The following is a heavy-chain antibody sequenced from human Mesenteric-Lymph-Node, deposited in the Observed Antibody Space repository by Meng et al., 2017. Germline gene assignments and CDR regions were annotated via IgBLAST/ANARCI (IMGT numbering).Heavy chain of an antibody. J-gene: IGHJ5*02. CDR2: INHSGST. V-gene: IGHV4-30-4*01. Sequence: QVQLRESGPGLVKPSQTLSLTCTVSGGSISSGDYYWRWIRQPPGKGLEWIGEINHSGSTNYNPSLKSRVTVSVDTSKNQLSLKVSSVIAADTAVYYCARDYYGSGRVDPWGQGTLVTVSS. CDR3: ARDYYGSGRVDP. D-gene: IGHD3-10*01. CDR1: GGSISSGDYY.